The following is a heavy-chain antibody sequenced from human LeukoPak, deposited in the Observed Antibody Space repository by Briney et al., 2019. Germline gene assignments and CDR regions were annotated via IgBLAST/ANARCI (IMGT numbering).Heavy chain of an antibody. D-gene: IGHD5-24*01. V-gene: IGHV3-30*02. CDR2: INYDVITT. J-gene: IGHJ3*01. CDR1: GFTFSSFN. Sequence: GESLRLSCAASGFTFSSFNMQWVRQAPGKGLGWVASINYDVITTYYRDSVKGRFTISRDNSKNTVYLQMNSLRPEDTAVFYCAKDRVPDGHRPFDAWGQGTMVSVSS. CDR3: AKDRVPDGHRPFDA.